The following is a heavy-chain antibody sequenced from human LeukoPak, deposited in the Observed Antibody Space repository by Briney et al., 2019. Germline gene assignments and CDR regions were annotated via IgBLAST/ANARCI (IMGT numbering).Heavy chain of an antibody. J-gene: IGHJ4*02. Sequence: SETLSLTCSVSYDSITPYYWSWIRQPAGKGLEWIGRIYSSGDTNYNPSLKSRVTLSMDTSKNQFSLRLTSVTAADTAVYFCARERTMEANPYYVDYWGRGTLVTVSS. V-gene: IGHV4-4*07. CDR2: IYSSGDT. CDR3: ARERTMEANPYYVDY. D-gene: IGHD2-8*01. CDR1: YDSITPYY.